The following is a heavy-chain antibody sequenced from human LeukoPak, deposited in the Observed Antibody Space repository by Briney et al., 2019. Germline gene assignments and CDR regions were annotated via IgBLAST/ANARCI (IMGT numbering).Heavy chain of an antibody. CDR3: AREGLYYYGSESYFLP. CDR1: GGSISSSSYY. Sequence: SETLSLTCTVSGGSISSSSYYWGWIRQPPGKGLEWIGSIYYSGSTYYNPSLKSRVTISVDTSKNQFSLKLSSVTAADTAVYYCAREGLYYYGSESYFLPWGQGTLVTVSS. D-gene: IGHD3-10*01. J-gene: IGHJ5*02. V-gene: IGHV4-39*07. CDR2: IYYSGST.